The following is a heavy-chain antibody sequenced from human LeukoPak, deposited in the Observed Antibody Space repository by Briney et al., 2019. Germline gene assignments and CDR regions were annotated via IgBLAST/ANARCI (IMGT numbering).Heavy chain of an antibody. V-gene: IGHV5-51*01. CDR3: ARHPHGGILTGNPTGAFDI. D-gene: IGHD3-9*01. J-gene: IGHJ3*02. CDR2: IYPGDSDT. Sequence: GESLKISCKGSGYSFTNYWIGWVRQMPGKGLEGMGIIYPGDSDTRYSPSYQGQVTISADKSISTAHLQWSSLKASDTAMYYCARHPHGGILTGNPTGAFDIWGQGTMVTVSS. CDR1: GYSFTNYW.